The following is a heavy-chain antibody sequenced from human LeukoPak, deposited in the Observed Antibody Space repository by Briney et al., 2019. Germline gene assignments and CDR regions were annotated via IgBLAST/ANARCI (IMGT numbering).Heavy chain of an antibody. V-gene: IGHV3-30*18. D-gene: IGHD3-22*01. Sequence: GGSLRLSCAASEFTFSSYGMHWVRQAPGKGLEWVAVISYDGSNKFYADSVKGRFTISRDNSKNTLYLQMNSLRAEDTAIYHCAKDFSGSGSWFLDYWGQGILVTVSS. CDR3: AKDFSGSGSWFLDY. J-gene: IGHJ4*02. CDR2: ISYDGSNK. CDR1: EFTFSSYG.